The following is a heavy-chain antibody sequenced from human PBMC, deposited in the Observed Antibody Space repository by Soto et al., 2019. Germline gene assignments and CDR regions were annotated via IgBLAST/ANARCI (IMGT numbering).Heavy chain of an antibody. CDR3: ARAHSVDTAMVTSFSSNSNYYYYGMDV. J-gene: IGHJ6*02. Sequence: ASVKVSCKASGYTFTSYYMHWVRQAPGQGLEWMGIINPSGGSTSYAQKFQGRVTMTRDTSTSTVYMELSSLRSEDTAVYYCARAHSVDTAMVTSFSSNSNYYYYGMDVWGQGTTVTVSS. CDR2: INPSGGST. CDR1: GYTFTSYY. D-gene: IGHD5-18*01. V-gene: IGHV1-46*01.